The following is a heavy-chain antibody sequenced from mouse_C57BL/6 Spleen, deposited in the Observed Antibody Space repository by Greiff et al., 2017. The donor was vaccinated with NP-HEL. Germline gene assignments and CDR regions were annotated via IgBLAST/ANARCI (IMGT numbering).Heavy chain of an antibody. CDR3: ARYGGTVRFDL. CDR1: GYTFTSYW. V-gene: IGHV1-55*01. J-gene: IGHJ2*01. CDR2: IYPGSGST. D-gene: IGHD1-1*01. Sequence: VQLQQSGAELVKPGASVKMSCKASGYTFTSYWITWVKQRPGQGLEWIGDIYPGSGSTNYNEKFKSKATLTVDTSSSTAYMQLSSLTSEDTAVYYCARYGGTVRFDLWGQGTTLTVSS.